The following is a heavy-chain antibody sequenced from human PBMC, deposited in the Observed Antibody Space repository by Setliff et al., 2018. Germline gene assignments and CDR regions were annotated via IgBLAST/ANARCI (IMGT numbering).Heavy chain of an antibody. CDR2: INHDGIEK. D-gene: IGHD2-15*01. V-gene: IGHV3-7*01. J-gene: IGHJ4*02. CDR3: ARGTQAYTSWTDSALGY. Sequence: GGSLRLSCTASGFTFSSYAMSWVRQAPGKGLEWVANINHDGIEKYYVDSVKGRFTISRDNSRNMLYMQMNSLRADDTAVYYCARGTQAYTSWTDSALGYWGKGTLVTVSS. CDR1: GFTFSSYA.